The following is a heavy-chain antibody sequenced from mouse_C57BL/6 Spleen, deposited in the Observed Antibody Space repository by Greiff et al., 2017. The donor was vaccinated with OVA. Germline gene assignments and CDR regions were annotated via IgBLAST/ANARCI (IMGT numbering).Heavy chain of an antibody. Sequence: EVQLQQSGPELVKPGASVKISCKASGYTFTDYYMNWVKQSHGKSLEWIGDINPNNGGTSYNQKIKGKATLTVDKSSSTAYMELRSLTSEDSAVYDCASYSSGYGGFAYWGQGTLVTVSA. D-gene: IGHD3-2*02. CDR2: INPNNGGT. J-gene: IGHJ3*01. V-gene: IGHV1-26*01. CDR3: ASYSSGYGGFAY. CDR1: GYTFTDYY.